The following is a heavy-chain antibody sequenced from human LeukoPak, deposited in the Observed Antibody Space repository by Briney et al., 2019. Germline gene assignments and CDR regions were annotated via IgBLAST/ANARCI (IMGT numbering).Heavy chain of an antibody. Sequence: GGSLRLSCAASGFTFSSYSMNWVRQAPGKGLEWVSSISYSSSYIYYADSVKGRFTISRDNSKNTLFLQMNSLRAEDTAVYYCAKNLYCGGGSCYPSALGMDVWGQGTTVTVSS. CDR2: ISYSSSYI. V-gene: IGHV3-21*04. D-gene: IGHD2-15*01. CDR1: GFTFSSYS. J-gene: IGHJ6*02. CDR3: AKNLYCGGGSCYPSALGMDV.